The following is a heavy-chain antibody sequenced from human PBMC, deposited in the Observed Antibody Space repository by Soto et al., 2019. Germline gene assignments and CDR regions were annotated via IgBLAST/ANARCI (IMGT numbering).Heavy chain of an antibody. D-gene: IGHD3-22*01. CDR3: AAATQYFFDRHGSPTGPHFAPDT. V-gene: IGHV4-30-2*01. CDR1: GDSISSGGYS. J-gene: IGHJ3*01. CDR2: IYDSGKA. Sequence: SETLSLTCAVSGDSISSGGYSWNWIRQPPGKGLEWIGYIYDSGKAYYNPSLKSRVIISVDTSENQFSLKVTSVTAADTAVYYCAAATQYFFDRHGSPTGPHFAPDTRGLGTMVT.